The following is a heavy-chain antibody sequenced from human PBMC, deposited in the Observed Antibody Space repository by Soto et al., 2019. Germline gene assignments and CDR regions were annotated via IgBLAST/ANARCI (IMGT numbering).Heavy chain of an antibody. V-gene: IGHV1-8*01. CDR2: MNPNSGNT. CDR3: ASGRPTHPSRFYYYYYGMDV. D-gene: IGHD6-25*01. J-gene: IGHJ6*02. Sequence: QVQLVQSGAEVKKPGASVKVSCKASGYTFTSYDINWVRQATGQGLEWMGWMNPNSGNTGYAQKFQGRVTMTRNTSXXTXYXALSSLRSEDTAVYYCASGRPTHPSRFYYYYYGMDVWGQGTTVTVSS. CDR1: GYTFTSYD.